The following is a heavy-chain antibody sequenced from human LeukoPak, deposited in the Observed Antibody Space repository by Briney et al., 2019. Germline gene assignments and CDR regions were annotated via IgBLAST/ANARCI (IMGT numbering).Heavy chain of an antibody. Sequence: PGGSLRLSCAASGFTFSSYSMNWVRQAPGKGLEWVSYISSSSSTIYYADSVKGRFTISRDTAKNSLYLRMNSLRAEDTAVYYCARDGDCSGGSCEGSFDYWGQGTLVTVSS. J-gene: IGHJ4*02. CDR3: ARDGDCSGGSCEGSFDY. D-gene: IGHD2-15*01. CDR1: GFTFSSYS. V-gene: IGHV3-48*01. CDR2: ISSSSSTI.